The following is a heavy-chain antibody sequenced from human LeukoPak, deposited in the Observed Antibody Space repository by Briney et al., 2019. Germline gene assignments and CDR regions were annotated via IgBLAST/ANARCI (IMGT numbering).Heavy chain of an antibody. CDR3: ARDGGITMIVVVNDAFDI. CDR2: IKQDGSEK. J-gene: IGHJ3*02. CDR1: GFTFSSYS. V-gene: IGHV3-7*01. Sequence: PGGSLRLSCAASGFTFSSYSMNWVRQAPGKGLEWVANIKQDGSEKYYVDSVKGRFTISRDNAKNSLYLQMNSLRAEDTAVYYCARDGGITMIVVVNDAFDIWGQGTMVTVSS. D-gene: IGHD3-22*01.